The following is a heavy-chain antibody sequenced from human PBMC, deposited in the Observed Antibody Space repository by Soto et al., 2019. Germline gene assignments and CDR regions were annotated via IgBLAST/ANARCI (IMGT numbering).Heavy chain of an antibody. D-gene: IGHD4-4*01. CDR2: IYYSGST. CDR1: GGSISSSSYY. J-gene: IGHJ6*02. V-gene: IGHV4-39*01. Sequence: PSETLSLTCTVSGGSISSSSYYWGWILHPPGKGLEWIGSIYYSGSTYYNPSLKSRVTISVDTSKNQFSLKLSSVTAADTAVYYCARILNDYSNYMGAWYGMDVWGQGTTVTVSS. CDR3: ARILNDYSNYMGAWYGMDV.